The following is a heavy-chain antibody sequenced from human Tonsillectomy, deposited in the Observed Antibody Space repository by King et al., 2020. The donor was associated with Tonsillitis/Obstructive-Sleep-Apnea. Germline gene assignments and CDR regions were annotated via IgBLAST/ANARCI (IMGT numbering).Heavy chain of an antibody. D-gene: IGHD3-22*01. CDR3: TTDSMYDSSGYYSRYYYYGMDV. Sequence: DVQLVESGGGLVKPGGSLRLSCAAYGFTLSDAWMNWVRQAPGKGLEWVGRMKTKSDGGTTDFAAPVKGRFTMSRDDSKQTLYLQMNSLKTEDTAVYYCTTDSMYDSSGYYSRYYYYGMDVWGQGTTVTVSS. V-gene: IGHV3-15*07. J-gene: IGHJ6*02. CDR1: GFTLSDAW. CDR2: MKTKSDGGTT.